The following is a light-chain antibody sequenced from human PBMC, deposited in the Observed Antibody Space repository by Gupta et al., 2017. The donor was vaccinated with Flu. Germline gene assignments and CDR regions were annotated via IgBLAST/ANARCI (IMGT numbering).Light chain of an antibody. V-gene: IGLV2-14*01. CDR1: SSDVGGYNY. J-gene: IGLJ3*02. CDR3: SSYTSSSTRV. CDR2: EVS. Sequence: QSALTQPASVSGSPGQSTTLSCTGTSSDVGGYNYVSWYQQPPGKAPKLMIYEVSNRPSGASNRFTGSKSGNTASLTISGLQAEDEADYYCSSYTSSSTRVFGGGTKLTVL.